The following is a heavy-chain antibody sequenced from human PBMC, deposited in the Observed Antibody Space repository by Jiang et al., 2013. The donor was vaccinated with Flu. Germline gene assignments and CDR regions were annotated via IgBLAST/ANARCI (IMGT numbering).Heavy chain of an antibody. V-gene: IGHV3-64*01. Sequence: VQLVESGGGLVQPGGSLRLSCAASGFTFDYYAMFWVRQGPGKGLEYVSTISYNGVSTDYANSVKGRFTISRDNSKNTLYLQMGSLGPDDMAVYYCARGSRWYQWYYFDYWGQGTLVTVSS. D-gene: IGHD6-13*01. CDR3: ARGSRWYQWYYFDY. CDR1: GFTFDYYA. J-gene: IGHJ4*02. CDR2: ISYNGVST.